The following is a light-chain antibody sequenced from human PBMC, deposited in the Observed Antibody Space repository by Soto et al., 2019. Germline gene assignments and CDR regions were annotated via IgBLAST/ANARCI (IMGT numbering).Light chain of an antibody. Sequence: EVVLTQSPGTLSLSPGERATLSCRASQSVASSLLAWYQQKPGQAPRLLIYGASSRATGIPDRFSGSGSGTDFTLTISRLEPEDFAVYYCQQYGSSPPRVTFGPGTKVDIK. J-gene: IGKJ3*01. CDR1: QSVASSL. CDR3: QQYGSSPPRVT. CDR2: GAS. V-gene: IGKV3-20*01.